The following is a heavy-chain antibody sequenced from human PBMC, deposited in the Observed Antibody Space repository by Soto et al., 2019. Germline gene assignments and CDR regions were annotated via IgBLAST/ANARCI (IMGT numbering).Heavy chain of an antibody. CDR1: GGSISSYY. D-gene: IGHD6-13*01. CDR3: ATGAAAGLFDY. CDR2: IYYSGST. V-gene: IGHV4-59*08. Sequence: SETLSLTCTVSGGSISSYYWSWIRQPPGKGLEWIGYIYYSGSTNYNPSLKSRVTISVDTSKNQFSLKLSSVTAADTAVYYCATGAAAGLFDYWGQGTLVTVSS. J-gene: IGHJ4*02.